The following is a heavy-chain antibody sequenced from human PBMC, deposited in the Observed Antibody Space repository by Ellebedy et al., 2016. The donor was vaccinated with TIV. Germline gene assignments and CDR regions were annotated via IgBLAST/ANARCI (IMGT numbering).Heavy chain of an antibody. CDR1: GFTFSSYG. CDR3: ARDPCGGDCFGDY. CDR2: IWYDGSNK. Sequence: GGSLRLXXAASGFTFSSYGMHWVRQAPGKGLEWVAVIWYDGSNKYYADSVKGRFTISRDNSKNTLYLQMNSLRAEDTAVYYCARDPCGGDCFGDYWGQGTLVTVSS. D-gene: IGHD2-21*02. V-gene: IGHV3-33*08. J-gene: IGHJ4*02.